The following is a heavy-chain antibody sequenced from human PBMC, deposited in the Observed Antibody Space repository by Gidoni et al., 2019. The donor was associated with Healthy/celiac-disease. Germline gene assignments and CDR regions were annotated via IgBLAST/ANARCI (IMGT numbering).Heavy chain of an antibody. V-gene: IGHV5-10-1*03. CDR3: ARVPGEMATILQGAFDI. CDR1: GYSLTSYW. D-gene: IGHD5-12*01. CDR2: IDPSDSYT. J-gene: IGHJ3*02. Sequence: EVQLVQSGAEVKKPGESLRSSCKGSGYSLTSYWISWVRQMPGKGLEWMGRIDPSDSYTNYSPSFQGHVTISADKSISTAYLQWSSLKASDTAMYYCARVPGEMATILQGAFDIWGQGTMVTVSS.